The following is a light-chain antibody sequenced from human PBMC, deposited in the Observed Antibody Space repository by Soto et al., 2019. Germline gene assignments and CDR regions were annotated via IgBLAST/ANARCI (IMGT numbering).Light chain of an antibody. CDR3: HQYGSSPLT. Sequence: EIVLTQSPGTLSLSPGDRATLSCRASQTVSFSYLAWYQQKPGQAPRLLIYGASSRATGIPGRFSGSESWTDFTLTISRLEPEDCAVYYCHQYGSSPLTFGGGTKVEI. V-gene: IGKV3-20*01. CDR2: GAS. CDR1: QTVSFSY. J-gene: IGKJ4*01.